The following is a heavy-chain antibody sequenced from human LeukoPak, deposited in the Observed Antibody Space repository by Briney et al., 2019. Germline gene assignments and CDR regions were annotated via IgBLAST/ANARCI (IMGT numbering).Heavy chain of an antibody. Sequence: PSETLSLTCTVSGGSISSYYWSWIRQPPGKGLEWIGYIYYSGSTNYNPSLKSRVTISVDTSKNQFSLKLSSVTAADTAVYYCARAGKSRTAHGMDVWGKGTTVTVSS. J-gene: IGHJ6*04. CDR2: IYYSGST. CDR1: GGSISSYY. CDR3: ARAGKSRTAHGMDV. D-gene: IGHD1-1*01. V-gene: IGHV4-59*01.